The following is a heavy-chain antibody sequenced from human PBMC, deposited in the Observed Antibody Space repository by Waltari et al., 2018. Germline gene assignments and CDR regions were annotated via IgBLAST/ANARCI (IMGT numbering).Heavy chain of an antibody. CDR3: ARGRNGYIQDVFDI. Sequence: EVHLVASGGGLVQPGESMRLSGAARGFTFSTNNMNSVRQAPGKGLEWVSYISSTTTTYYADYVKGRFTISRDNAKNSLYLQMNSLRAEDTALYYCARGRNGYIQDVFDIWGQGTMVSVSS. CDR2: ISSTTTT. J-gene: IGHJ3*02. V-gene: IGHV3-48*01. CDR1: GFTFSTNN. D-gene: IGHD5-12*01.